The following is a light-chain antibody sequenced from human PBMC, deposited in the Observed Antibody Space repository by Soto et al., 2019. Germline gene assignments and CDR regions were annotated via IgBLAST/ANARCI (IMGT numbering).Light chain of an antibody. Sequence: DIQMTQSPSSLSASVGDRVIITCRTSQSISNYLNWYQHKPGKAPKVLISAASNLQSGVQSRFSGSGSGTVFTLTISSLQPDDFATYFCQQSYTLSPLTFGGGPQL. V-gene: IGKV1-39*01. CDR3: QQSYTLSPLT. CDR2: AAS. CDR1: QSISNY. J-gene: IGKJ4*01.